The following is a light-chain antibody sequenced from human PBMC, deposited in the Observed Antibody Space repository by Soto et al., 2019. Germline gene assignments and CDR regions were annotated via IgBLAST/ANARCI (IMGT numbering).Light chain of an antibody. CDR1: QSIASF. CDR2: DTS. V-gene: IGKV1-5*01. J-gene: IGKJ1*01. Sequence: DIQMTQSPSSLSASIGDTVTVTCRASQSIASFLNWLQLKPGKAPKLLISDTSTLQSGVPSRFSGGGSGTEFTLTISSLQPDDFATYYCQHYNSYSEAFGQGTKVDIK. CDR3: QHYNSYSEA.